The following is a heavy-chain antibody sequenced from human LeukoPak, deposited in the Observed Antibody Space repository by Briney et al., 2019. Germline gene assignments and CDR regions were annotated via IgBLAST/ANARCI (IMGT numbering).Heavy chain of an antibody. V-gene: IGHV3-15*01. CDR1: GFTFSNAW. Sequence: GGSLRLSCAASGFTFSNAWMSWVRQAPGKGREWVGRIKSKTDGRPTDYAAPVKGRVTISSDDSKNTLYVQMNSWKTEDTALYCCTTAPEIYIWGQRTLVTVSS. CDR2: IKSKTDGRPT. J-gene: IGHJ4*02. CDR3: TTAPEIYI. D-gene: IGHD5-12*01.